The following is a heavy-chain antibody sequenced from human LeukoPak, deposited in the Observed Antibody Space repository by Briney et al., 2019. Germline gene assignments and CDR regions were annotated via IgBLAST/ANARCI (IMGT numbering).Heavy chain of an antibody. V-gene: IGHV5-51*01. CDR2: IYPGDSDT. Sequence: GESLKISCKGSGYSFTSYWIGWVRQMPGKGLEWMGIIYPGDSDTRYSPSFQGQVTISADKSISTAYLQWSSLKASDTAMYYCARHKPGGSYYTALRVAFDIWGQGTMVTVSS. D-gene: IGHD1-26*01. CDR3: ARHKPGGSYYTALRVAFDI. CDR1: GYSFTSYW. J-gene: IGHJ3*02.